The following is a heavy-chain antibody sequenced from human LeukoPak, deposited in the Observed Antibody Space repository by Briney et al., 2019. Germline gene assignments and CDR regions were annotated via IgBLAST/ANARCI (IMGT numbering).Heavy chain of an antibody. V-gene: IGHV3-15*07. J-gene: IGHJ4*02. CDR2: IKSKTDGGTT. CDR1: GFTFNNAW. D-gene: IGHD2-2*01. CDR3: TTAYIVVVPAAQSDY. Sequence: GGSLRLSCVGSGFTFNNAWMNWVRQAPGKGLEWVGRIKSKTDGGTTDYAAPVKGRFTISRDDSKNTLYLQMNSLKTEDTAVYYCTTAYIVVVPAAQSDYWGQGTLVTVSS.